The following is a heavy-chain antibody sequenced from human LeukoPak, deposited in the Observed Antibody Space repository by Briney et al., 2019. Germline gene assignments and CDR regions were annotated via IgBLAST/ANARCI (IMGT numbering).Heavy chain of an antibody. Sequence: GGSLRLSCVASGFTFSAFAMSWVRQAPGKGLEWVSGINDRGSHTYYAESVKGWFTISRDNSKNTLYLQMNSLRAEDTAVYYCAKAGGIYSPFDFWGQGTLVSVSS. CDR1: GFTFSAFA. V-gene: IGHV3-23*01. J-gene: IGHJ4*02. CDR3: AKAGGIYSPFDF. CDR2: INDRGSHT. D-gene: IGHD1-26*01.